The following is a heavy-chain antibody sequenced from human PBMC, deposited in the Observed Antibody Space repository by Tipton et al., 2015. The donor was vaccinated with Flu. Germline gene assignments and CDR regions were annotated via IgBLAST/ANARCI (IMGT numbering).Heavy chain of an antibody. Sequence: SLRLSCAASGFTFNTSVMHWVRQAPDKGLEWVSFIHFNEDKKYADSVKGRFTISRDNPKNTLDLQMNSLKPEDSAVYFCAREGTGTGSGGFDIWGQGTMVTVSS. CDR1: GFTFNTSV. J-gene: IGHJ3*02. CDR3: AREGTGTGSGGFDI. D-gene: IGHD1-1*01. V-gene: IGHV3-30*02. CDR2: IHFNEDK.